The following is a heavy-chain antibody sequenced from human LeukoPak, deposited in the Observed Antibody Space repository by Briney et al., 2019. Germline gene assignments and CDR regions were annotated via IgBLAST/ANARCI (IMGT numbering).Heavy chain of an antibody. D-gene: IGHD6-19*01. V-gene: IGHV3-30*18. CDR3: AKAGQWLTVFDY. CDR2: ISNDGSNK. CDR1: GFIFSSYG. Sequence: PGGSPRLSCAASGFIFSSYGIHWVRQAPGKGLEWVAAISNDGSNKYYADSVKGRFTISRDNSKNTLYLQMNSLRAEDTAVYYCAKAGQWLTVFDYWGQGTLVTVSS. J-gene: IGHJ4*02.